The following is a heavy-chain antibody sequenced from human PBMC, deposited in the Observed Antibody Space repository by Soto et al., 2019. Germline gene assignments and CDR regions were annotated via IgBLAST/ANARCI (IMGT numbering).Heavy chain of an antibody. CDR1: GGSFSGYY. Sequence: SETLSLTCAVYGGSFSGYYWSWIRQPPGKGLEWIGEINHSGSTNYNPSLKSRVTISVDTSKNQFSLKLSSVTAADTAVYYCARGGNRGSSSRKIDYWGQGTLVTVSS. CDR3: ARGGNRGSSSRKIDY. V-gene: IGHV4-34*01. J-gene: IGHJ4*02. CDR2: INHSGST. D-gene: IGHD6-13*01.